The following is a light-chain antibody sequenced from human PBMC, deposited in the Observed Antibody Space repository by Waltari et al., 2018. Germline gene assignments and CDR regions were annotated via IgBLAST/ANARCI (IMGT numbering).Light chain of an antibody. V-gene: IGKV3-11*01. CDR2: DAS. J-gene: IGKJ2*01. CDR1: QSVGTY. CDR3: QQRSSWTPHT. Sequence: EIVLTQSPATLSLSQGETATLPCRASQSVGTYLAWYQQKPGQAPRLLNYDASNRATGIPARSRGSGSGTDFTLTISSLEAEDFAVYYCQQRSSWTPHTFGQGARLEIK.